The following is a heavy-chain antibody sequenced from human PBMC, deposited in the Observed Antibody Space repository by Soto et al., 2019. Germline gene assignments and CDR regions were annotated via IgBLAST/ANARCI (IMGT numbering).Heavy chain of an antibody. CDR1: GFTFSSYA. V-gene: IGHV3-23*01. J-gene: IGHJ4*02. CDR2: ISGSGGST. CDR3: AKAFGDYVVIFDY. Sequence: GGSLRLSCAASGFTFSSYAMSWVRQAPGKGLEWVSAISGSGGSTYYADSVKGRFTISRDNSKNTLYLQINSLKAEDTAVYYCAKAFGDYVVIFDYWGQGTLVTVSS. D-gene: IGHD4-17*01.